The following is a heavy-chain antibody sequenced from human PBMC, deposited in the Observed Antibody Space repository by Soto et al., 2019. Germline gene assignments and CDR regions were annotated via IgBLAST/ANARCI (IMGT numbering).Heavy chain of an antibody. CDR3: ARHSLALRKNNWFDP. CDR2: IFYLGSS. V-gene: IGHV4-39*01. D-gene: IGHD3-3*02. Sequence: LSLTCTVSGDSIISSDFYWGWVRQPPGKGLEWIGSIFYLGSSYYNPSLKSRVTMSVDTSKNQFSLRLRSVTAADTALYFCARHSLALRKNNWFDPWGQGIMVTVSS. CDR1: GDSIISSDFY. J-gene: IGHJ5*02.